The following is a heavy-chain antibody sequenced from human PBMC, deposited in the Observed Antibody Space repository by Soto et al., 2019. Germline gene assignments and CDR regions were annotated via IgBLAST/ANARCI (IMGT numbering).Heavy chain of an antibody. D-gene: IGHD3-22*01. Sequence: PSETLSLTCTVSGGSISSYYWSWIRQPPGKGLEWIGYIYYSGSTNYNPSLKSRVTISVDTSKNQFSLKLSSVTAADTAVYYCARHAQMISSAPGWFDPWGQGTLVTVSS. J-gene: IGHJ5*02. CDR1: GGSISSYY. V-gene: IGHV4-59*08. CDR3: ARHAQMISSAPGWFDP. CDR2: IYYSGST.